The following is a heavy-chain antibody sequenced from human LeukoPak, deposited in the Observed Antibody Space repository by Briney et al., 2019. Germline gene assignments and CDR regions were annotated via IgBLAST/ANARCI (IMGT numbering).Heavy chain of an antibody. CDR3: ARAYGDYDLCAFDI. V-gene: IGHV4-39*07. CDR2: IYYSGST. D-gene: IGHD4-17*01. Sequence: PSETLSLTCTVSGGSISSSSYYWGWIRQPPGKGLEWIGSIYYSGSTYYNPSLKSRATISVDTSKNQFSLKLSSVTAADTAVYYCARAYGDYDLCAFDIWGQGTMVTVSS. CDR1: GGSISSSSYY. J-gene: IGHJ3*02.